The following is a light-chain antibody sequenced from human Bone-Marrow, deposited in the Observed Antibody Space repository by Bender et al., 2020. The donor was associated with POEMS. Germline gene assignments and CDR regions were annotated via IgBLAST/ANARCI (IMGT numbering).Light chain of an antibody. Sequence: QSALIQPPSVSGSPGQSVTISYTGTTSDVGSYECVSWSQHHPGTVPKSMIYNVNSQPSGVPDRFSGSKSDNTASLTISGLQAEDEADYYCSSYTSGRTVVFGGGTRLTVL. V-gene: IGLV2-5*01. CDR2: NVN. J-gene: IGLJ2*01. CDR1: TSDVGSYEC. CDR3: SSYTSGRTVV.